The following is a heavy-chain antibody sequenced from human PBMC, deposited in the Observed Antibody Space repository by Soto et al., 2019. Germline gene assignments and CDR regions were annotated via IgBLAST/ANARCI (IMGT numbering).Heavy chain of an antibody. CDR3: ARASHDYGGNWFDP. D-gene: IGHD4-17*01. CDR1: GFTFSSYA. J-gene: IGHJ5*02. CDR2: VTGSGSNT. Sequence: DVQVLESGGGLVQPGGSLRLSCAASGFTFSSYAMSWVRQAPGKGLEWVSTVTGSGSNTYNADSVKGRFTISRDNSKNTLYLQMNSLRAEDTAIYYCARASHDYGGNWFDPWGQGTLVTVSS. V-gene: IGHV3-23*01.